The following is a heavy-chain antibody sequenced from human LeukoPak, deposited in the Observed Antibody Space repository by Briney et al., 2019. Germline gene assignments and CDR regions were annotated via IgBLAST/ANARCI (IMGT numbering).Heavy chain of an antibody. CDR1: GGSISSGGYY. CDR2: IYHSGST. J-gene: IGHJ5*02. V-gene: IGHV4-30-2*01. CDR3: ARDLSSSSWFWNWFDP. Sequence: TLSLTCTVSGGSISSGGYYWNWIRQPPGKGLEWIGYIYHSGSTYYNPSLKSRVTISVDRSKNQFSLKLSSVTAADTAVYYCARDLSSSSWFWNWFDPWGQGTLVTVSS. D-gene: IGHD6-13*01.